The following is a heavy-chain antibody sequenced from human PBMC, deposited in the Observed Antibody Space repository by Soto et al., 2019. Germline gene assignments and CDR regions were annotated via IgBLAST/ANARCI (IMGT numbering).Heavy chain of an antibody. CDR2: IGGGGGNI. D-gene: IGHD3-16*01. J-gene: IGHJ4*02. CDR3: AKAGVFGAHFGH. CDR1: GFTFSYYG. Sequence: EMQLLESGGGLSQPAGSLRLSGEGSGFTFSYYGMSWVRQAPGKGLEWVSVIGGGGGNIAYADSVKGRFTIFGDNSKNTVFPQTNSLTAEDTVVYYFAKAGVFGAHFGHWGQGNGVTVSS. V-gene: IGHV3-23*01.